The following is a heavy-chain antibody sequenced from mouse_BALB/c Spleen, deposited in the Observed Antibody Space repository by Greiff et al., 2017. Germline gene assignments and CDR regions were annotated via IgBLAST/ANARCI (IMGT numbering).Heavy chain of an antibody. V-gene: IGHV7-3*02. CDR2: IRNKANGYTT. D-gene: IGHD1-1*01. Sequence: EVKLVESGGGLVQPGGSLRLSCATSGFTFTDYYMSWVRQPPGKALEWLGFIRNKANGYTTEYSASVKGRFTISRDSSQSILYLQMNTLRAEDSATYYCARLLITTVVAHFDYWGQGTTLTVSS. CDR3: ARLLITTVVAHFDY. J-gene: IGHJ2*01. CDR1: GFTFTDYY.